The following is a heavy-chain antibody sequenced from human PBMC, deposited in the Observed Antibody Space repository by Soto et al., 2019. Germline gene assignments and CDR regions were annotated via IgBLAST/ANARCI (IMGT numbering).Heavy chain of an antibody. D-gene: IGHD6-19*01. Sequence: QVKLVEFGGAVVQSGRSLRLSCTASSFRFSAYGMHWVRQAPGKGLEWVALISDDGKTQFFTESVEGRFTISRDNSRNTLYLQMNRLRPEDTAVYYCVTGGYKTGWPPFDHWGHGTRVTVSS. V-gene: IGHV3-30*03. CDR3: VTGGYKTGWPPFDH. J-gene: IGHJ4*01. CDR1: SFRFSAYG. CDR2: ISDDGKTQ.